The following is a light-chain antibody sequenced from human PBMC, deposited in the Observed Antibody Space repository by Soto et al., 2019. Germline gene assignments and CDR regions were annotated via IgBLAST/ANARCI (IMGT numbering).Light chain of an antibody. CDR3: QSDDSSLDVV. CDR1: SSNIGAGYD. V-gene: IGLV1-40*01. CDR2: GNS. Sequence: QSVLTQPPSVSGAPGQRVTISCTGSSSNIGAGYDVHWYQQLPGTAPKLLIYGNSNRPSGVPDRFSGSKSGTSASLAITGLQAEEEADYFCQSDDSSLDVVFGGGTKLTVL. J-gene: IGLJ2*01.